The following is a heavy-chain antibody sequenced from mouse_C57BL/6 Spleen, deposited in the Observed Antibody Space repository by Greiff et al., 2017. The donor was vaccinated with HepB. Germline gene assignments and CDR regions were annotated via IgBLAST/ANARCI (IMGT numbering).Heavy chain of an antibody. Sequence: DVKLQESGPGMVKPSQSLSLTCTVTGYSITSGYDWHWIRHFPGNKLEWMGYISYSGSTNYNPSLKSRISITHDTSKNQFFLKLNSVTTEDTATYYCAREVGSSYVGWYFDVWGTGTTVTVSS. CDR3: AREVGSSYVGWYFDV. CDR1: GYSITSGYD. CDR2: ISYSGST. V-gene: IGHV3-1*01. D-gene: IGHD1-1*01. J-gene: IGHJ1*03.